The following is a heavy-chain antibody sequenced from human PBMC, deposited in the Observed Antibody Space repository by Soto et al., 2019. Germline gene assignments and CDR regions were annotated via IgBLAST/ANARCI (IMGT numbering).Heavy chain of an antibody. D-gene: IGHD1-26*01. CDR1: GFTFDDYT. CDR3: AKDLRSGSYVMSIDY. CDR2: ISWDGGST. J-gene: IGHJ4*02. V-gene: IGHV3-43*01. Sequence: PGVSLRLSCAAYGFTFDDYTMHWVRQAPGKGLEWVSLISWDGGSTYYADSVKGRFTISRDNSKNSLYLQMNSLRTEDTALYYCAKDLRSGSYVMSIDYWGQGT.